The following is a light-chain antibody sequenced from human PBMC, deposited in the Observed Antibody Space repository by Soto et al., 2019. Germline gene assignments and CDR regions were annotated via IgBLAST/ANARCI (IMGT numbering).Light chain of an antibody. V-gene: IGKV3-20*01. CDR3: QQYGRSPWT. CDR2: DAS. J-gene: IGKJ1*01. Sequence: EIALTQSPGTLSLSPGERATLSCRASQSFSSSYLAWYQQKPGQAPRLLIYDASSRATGIPDRFSGSGSGTDFTLTISRLEPEDFAVYYCQQYGRSPWTFGQGTKVEIK. CDR1: QSFSSSY.